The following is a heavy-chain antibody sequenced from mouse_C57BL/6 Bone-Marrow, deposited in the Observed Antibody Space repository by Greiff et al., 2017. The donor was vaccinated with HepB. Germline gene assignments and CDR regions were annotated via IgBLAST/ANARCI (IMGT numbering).Heavy chain of an antibody. J-gene: IGHJ1*03. Sequence: QVQLQQSGPELVKPGASVKISCKASGYAFSSSWMNWVKQRPGKGLEWIGRIYPGDGDTNYNGKFKGKATLTADKSSITAYMQLSSLTSEDSAVYFCARPPVYYDYDVWYFDVWGTGTTVTVSS. CDR2: IYPGDGDT. CDR3: ARPPVYYDYDVWYFDV. V-gene: IGHV1-82*01. D-gene: IGHD2-4*01. CDR1: GYAFSSSW.